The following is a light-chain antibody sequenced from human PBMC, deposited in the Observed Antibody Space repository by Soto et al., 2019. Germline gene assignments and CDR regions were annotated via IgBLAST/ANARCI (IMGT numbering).Light chain of an antibody. Sequence: QSALTQPPSASGSPGQSVTISCTGTSSDVGGYNYVSWYQQHPGKAPKLMIYEVSKRPSGVPDRFSGSKSGNTASLTVSGLQAEDEADYYCSSYAGSTGVFGAGPKLTVI. J-gene: IGLJ1*01. V-gene: IGLV2-8*01. CDR1: SSDVGGYNY. CDR2: EVS. CDR3: SSYAGSTGV.